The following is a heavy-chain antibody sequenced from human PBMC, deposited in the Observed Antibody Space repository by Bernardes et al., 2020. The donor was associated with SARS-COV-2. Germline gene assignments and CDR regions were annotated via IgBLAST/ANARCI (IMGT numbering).Heavy chain of an antibody. CDR3: ARETNWKDGLFDF. CDR1: GFTFNDYY. J-gene: IGHJ4*02. Sequence: GSLRLSCTASGFTFNDYYMTWIRQAPGKGLEWVSYVSSRGDYTNYADSVKGRFTISRDNGKNSVYLQMNSLTADDTALYYCARETNWKDGLFDFWGQGTLVTVSS. CDR2: VSSRGDYT. D-gene: IGHD1-1*01. V-gene: IGHV3-11*06.